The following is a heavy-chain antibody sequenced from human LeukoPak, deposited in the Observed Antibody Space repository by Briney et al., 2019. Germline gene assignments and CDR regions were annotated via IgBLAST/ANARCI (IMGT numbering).Heavy chain of an antibody. CDR3: ARDLLNYYFDY. J-gene: IGHJ4*02. CDR1: GFTFSSYV. Sequence: GGSLRLSCAASGFTFSSYVMSWVRQAPGKGLEWVSLISGSGGSTFYADSVKGRFTISRDNSNNTLYLQMNSLRAEDTAVYYCARDLLNYYFDYWGQGTLVTVSS. D-gene: IGHD1-1*01. V-gene: IGHV3-23*01. CDR2: ISGSGGST.